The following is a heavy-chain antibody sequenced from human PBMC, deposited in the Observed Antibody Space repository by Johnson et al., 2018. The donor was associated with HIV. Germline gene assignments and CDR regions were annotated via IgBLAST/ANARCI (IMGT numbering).Heavy chain of an antibody. Sequence: QEKLVESGGGVVQPGRSLRLSCAASGFTFSDYYMTWIRQAPGKGLEWVSYISRSGSTIYYADSVKGRFTISRDNAKNTLYFQMNSLRPEDTAVYYCAREGRMDYGAPRAAFDIWGQGTMVTVSS. CDR2: ISRSGSTI. D-gene: IGHD4-17*01. CDR1: GFTFSDYY. J-gene: IGHJ3*02. CDR3: AREGRMDYGAPRAAFDI. V-gene: IGHV3-11*04.